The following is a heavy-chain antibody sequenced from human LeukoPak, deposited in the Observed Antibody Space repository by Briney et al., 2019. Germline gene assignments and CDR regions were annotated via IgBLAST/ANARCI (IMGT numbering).Heavy chain of an antibody. V-gene: IGHV3-23*01. CDR1: GFTFSSYA. D-gene: IGHD6-6*01. J-gene: IGHJ6*03. CDR3: AKDLISSSSHFYYYMDV. CDR2: ISGGGGST. Sequence: PGGSLRLSCAASGFTFSSYAMSWVRQAPGKGLEWVSAISGGGGSTYYADSVKGRFTISRDKSKNPLHLQMSSLRAEDTAVYYCAKDLISSSSHFYYYMDVWGKGTTVTVSS.